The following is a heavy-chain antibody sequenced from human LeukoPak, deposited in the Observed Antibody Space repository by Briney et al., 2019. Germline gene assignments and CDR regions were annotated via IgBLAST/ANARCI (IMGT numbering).Heavy chain of an antibody. Sequence: ASVKVSCKASGYTFTSYDINWVRQATGQGLEWMGWMNPNSGNTGCAQKFQGRVTMTRNTSISTAYMELSSLRSEDTAVYYCARGRLTGYPDYYYYGMDVWGQGTTVTVSS. J-gene: IGHJ6*02. V-gene: IGHV1-8*01. CDR1: GYTFTSYD. CDR2: MNPNSGNT. D-gene: IGHD3-9*01. CDR3: ARGRLTGYPDYYYYGMDV.